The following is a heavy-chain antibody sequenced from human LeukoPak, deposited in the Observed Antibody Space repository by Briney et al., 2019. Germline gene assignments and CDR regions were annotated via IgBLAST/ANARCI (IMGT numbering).Heavy chain of an antibody. CDR3: ARVWTLDYYYYMDV. Sequence: ASVTVSCKASGYTFTSYGISWVRQAPGQGLEWMGWISAYNGNTNYAQKLQGRVTMTTDTSTSTAYMELRSLRSEDTAVYYCARVWTLDYYYYMDVWGKGTTVTISS. V-gene: IGHV1-18*01. D-gene: IGHD3/OR15-3a*01. CDR1: GYTFTSYG. J-gene: IGHJ6*03. CDR2: ISAYNGNT.